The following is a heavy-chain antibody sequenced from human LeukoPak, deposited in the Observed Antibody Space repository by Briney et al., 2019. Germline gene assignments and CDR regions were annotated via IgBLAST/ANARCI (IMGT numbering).Heavy chain of an antibody. J-gene: IGHJ6*02. CDR1: GFTFSSYA. CDR2: ISYSGGNT. Sequence: GGSLRLSCAVSGFTFSSYAMAWVRQAPGKGPECVSGISYSGGNTYYADSVKGRFTISRDNSKNTLYLQINSLRAEDTALYYCAKTRGEYNYYAMDVWGQGTTVTVSS. D-gene: IGHD2/OR15-2a*01. CDR3: AKTRGEYNYYAMDV. V-gene: IGHV3-23*01.